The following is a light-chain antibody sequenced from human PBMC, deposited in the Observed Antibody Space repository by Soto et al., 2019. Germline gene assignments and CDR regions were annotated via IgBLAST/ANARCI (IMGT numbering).Light chain of an antibody. CDR3: SSYGGPNNSNYV. V-gene: IGLV2-8*01. CDR2: EVN. J-gene: IGLJ1*01. CDR1: NSDVGAYNY. Sequence: QSVLTQPPSASGSPGQSVTISCTGNNSDVGAYNYVSWYQQHPGKAPKLMISEVNKRPSGVPDRFSGSKSGNTASLTVSGLHPEDQADYYCSSYGGPNNSNYVFGTGTKVTVL.